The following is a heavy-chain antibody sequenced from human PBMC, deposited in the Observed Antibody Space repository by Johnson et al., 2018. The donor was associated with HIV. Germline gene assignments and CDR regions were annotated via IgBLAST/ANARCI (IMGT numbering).Heavy chain of an antibody. V-gene: IGHV3-66*01. J-gene: IGHJ3*02. CDR3: ASAPGAGDAFDI. Sequence: VQLVESGGGLVKPGGSLRLSCAASGFTFSDYYMSWVRQAPGKGLEWVSVIYSGGSTYYADSVKGRFTISRDNSKNTLYLQMNSLRAEDTAVYYCASAPGAGDAFDIWGQGTMVTVSS. D-gene: IGHD7-27*01. CDR2: IYSGGST. CDR1: GFTFSDYY.